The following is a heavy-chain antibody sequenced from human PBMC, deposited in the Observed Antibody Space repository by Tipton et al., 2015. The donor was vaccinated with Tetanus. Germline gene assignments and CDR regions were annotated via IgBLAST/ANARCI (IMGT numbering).Heavy chain of an antibody. CDR1: GGSINSTDDY. J-gene: IGHJ4*02. Sequence: LRLSCSVSGGSINSTDDYWSWIRQPPGKGLEWIGEISHSENTNYNPSLQSRVTISMNTANNHIYLNLTSVTAADTAVYYCARWRDGFNRALDSWGQGIMVTVSS. D-gene: IGHD5-24*01. CDR2: ISHSENT. CDR3: ARWRDGFNRALDS. V-gene: IGHV4-39*02.